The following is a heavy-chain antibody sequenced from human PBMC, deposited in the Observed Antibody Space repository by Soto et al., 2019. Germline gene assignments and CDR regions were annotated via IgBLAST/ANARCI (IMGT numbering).Heavy chain of an antibody. CDR1: GFIFINYG. J-gene: IGHJ6*02. CDR2: ISYDGSNN. CDR3: AKDRDSRPLSYYYGMDV. D-gene: IGHD6-13*01. Sequence: GRSLRVSCSDYGFIFINYGMHWVPHAPGKGLEWVAVISYDGSNNKYADSVKGRLTISRDDSKNTQYLQMISMIADDTALYYCAKDRDSRPLSYYYGMDVWGQGTTVTVSS. V-gene: IGHV3-30*18.